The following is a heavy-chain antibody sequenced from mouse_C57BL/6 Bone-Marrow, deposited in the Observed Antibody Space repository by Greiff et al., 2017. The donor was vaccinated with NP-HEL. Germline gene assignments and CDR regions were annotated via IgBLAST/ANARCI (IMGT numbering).Heavy chain of an antibody. CDR3: ARHAHHYYGSSLYAMDY. Sequence: VQLQQSGAELVKPGASVKLSCKASGYTFTEYTIHWVKQRSGQGLEWIGWFYPGSGSIKYNEKFKDKATLTADKSSSTVYMELSRLTSEDSAVYFCARHAHHYYGSSLYAMDYWGQGTSVTVSS. V-gene: IGHV1-62-2*01. CDR2: FYPGSGSI. D-gene: IGHD1-1*01. CDR1: GYTFTEYT. J-gene: IGHJ4*01.